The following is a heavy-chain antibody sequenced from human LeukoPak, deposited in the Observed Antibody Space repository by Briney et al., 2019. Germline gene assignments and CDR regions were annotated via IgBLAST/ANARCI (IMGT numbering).Heavy chain of an antibody. CDR3: ARDLSIAVFDY. CDR2: IWYDGRNK. Sequence: GRSLRLSCAASGFTFTSYGMHWVRQAPGKGLEWVAIIWYDGRNKYYVDSVKGRFTISRDNSKNTVYLQMNSLRAEDTAVYFCARDLSIAVFDYWGQGTLVTVSS. D-gene: IGHD6-19*01. CDR1: GFTFTSYG. J-gene: IGHJ4*02. V-gene: IGHV3-33*01.